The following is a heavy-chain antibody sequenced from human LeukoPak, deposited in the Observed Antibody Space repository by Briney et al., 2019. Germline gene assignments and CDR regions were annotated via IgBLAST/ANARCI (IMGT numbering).Heavy chain of an antibody. V-gene: IGHV4-59*01. CDR3: ASGHRGAGMTKTTPFDY. Sequence: SETLSLTCTVSGGSISSYYWSWIRQPPGKGLEWIGNIYYSGSTNYNPSLKSRVTISADTSENHFSLKLSSVTAADTAVYYCASGHRGAGMTKTTPFDYWGQGTLVTVSS. CDR1: GGSISSYY. J-gene: IGHJ4*02. D-gene: IGHD1-14*01. CDR2: IYYSGST.